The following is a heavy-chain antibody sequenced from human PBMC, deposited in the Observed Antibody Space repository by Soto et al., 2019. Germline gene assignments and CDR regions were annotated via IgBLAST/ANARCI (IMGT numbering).Heavy chain of an antibody. CDR3: ARRKNHVDGKNWFDT. V-gene: IGHV5-51*01. CDR2: IYPGDSDT. J-gene: IGHJ5*02. D-gene: IGHD5-12*01. CDR1: GYSFTSYW. Sequence: GESLKISCKGSGYSFTSYWIGWVRQMPGKGLEWMGIIYPGDSDTRYSPSFQGQVTISADKSISTAYLQWSSLKASDTAMYYCARRKNHVDGKNWFDTWGQGTLVTVSS.